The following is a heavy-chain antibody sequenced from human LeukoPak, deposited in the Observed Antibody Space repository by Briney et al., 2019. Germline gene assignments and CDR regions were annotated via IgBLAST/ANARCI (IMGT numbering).Heavy chain of an antibody. J-gene: IGHJ4*02. CDR2: IIPIFGTA. Sequence: GASVKVSCKASGGTFSSYAISWVRQAPGQGLEWMGGIIPIFGTANYAQKFQGRVTITADESTSTAFMELSSLRSDDTAVYYCARDQSRFEFWSGSYWGQGTLVTVSS. CDR1: GGTFSSYA. CDR3: ARDQSRFEFWSGSY. V-gene: IGHV1-69*13. D-gene: IGHD3-3*01.